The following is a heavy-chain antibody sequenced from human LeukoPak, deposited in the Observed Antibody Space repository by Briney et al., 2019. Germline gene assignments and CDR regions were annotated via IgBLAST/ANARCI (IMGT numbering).Heavy chain of an antibody. CDR2: ISYDGSNK. CDR3: ARDGPNPYYYDSSGDY. CDR1: GFTFSSYW. D-gene: IGHD3-22*01. Sequence: GGSLRLSCAASGFTFSSYWMSWVRQAPGKGLEWVAVISYDGSNKYYADSVKGRFTISRDNSKNTLYLEMNSLRAEDTAVYYCARDGPNPYYYDSSGDYWGQGTLVTVSS. V-gene: IGHV3-30-3*01. J-gene: IGHJ4*02.